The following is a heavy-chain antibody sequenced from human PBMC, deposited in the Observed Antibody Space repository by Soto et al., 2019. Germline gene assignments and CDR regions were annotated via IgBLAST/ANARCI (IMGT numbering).Heavy chain of an antibody. Sequence: QVQLQESGPGLVKPSETLSLTCTVSGGSISSYYWSWIRQPPGRGLEWIGYIYYSGSTNYNPSLKRRDTISVDTSKNQFSLKLSSVTAADTAVYDGARRYGDYCDFWGQGTLVTVSS. CDR2: IYYSGST. CDR3: ARRYGDYCDF. CDR1: GGSISSYY. D-gene: IGHD4-17*01. J-gene: IGHJ4*02. V-gene: IGHV4-59*08.